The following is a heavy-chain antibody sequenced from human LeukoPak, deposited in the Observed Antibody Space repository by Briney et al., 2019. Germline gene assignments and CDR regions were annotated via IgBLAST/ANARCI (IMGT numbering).Heavy chain of an antibody. Sequence: GSLRLSCAASGFTFSSYGMHWVRQAPGKGLEWVAFIRYDGSNKYYADSVKGRFTISRDNSKNTLYLQMNSLRAEDTAVYYCARDQVQLWLRGFDPWGQGTLVTVSS. CDR3: ARDQVQLWLRGFDP. CDR2: IRYDGSNK. CDR1: GFTFSSYG. V-gene: IGHV3-30*02. D-gene: IGHD5-18*01. J-gene: IGHJ5*02.